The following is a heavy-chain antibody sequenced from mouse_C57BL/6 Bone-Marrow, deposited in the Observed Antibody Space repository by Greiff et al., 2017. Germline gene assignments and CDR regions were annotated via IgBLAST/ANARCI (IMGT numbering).Heavy chain of an antibody. D-gene: IGHD3-2*02. Sequence: VQVVESGAELVKPGASVKMSCKASGYTFTSYWITWVKQRPGQGLEWIGDIYPGSGSTNYNEKFKSKATLTVDTSSSTAYMQLSSLTSEDSAVYYCARRDSSGYWFAYWGQGTLVTVSA. J-gene: IGHJ3*01. V-gene: IGHV1-55*01. CDR2: IYPGSGST. CDR1: GYTFTSYW. CDR3: ARRDSSGYWFAY.